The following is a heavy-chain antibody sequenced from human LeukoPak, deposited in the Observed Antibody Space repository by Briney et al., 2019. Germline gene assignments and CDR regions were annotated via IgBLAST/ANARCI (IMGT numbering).Heavy chain of an antibody. J-gene: IGHJ6*02. V-gene: IGHV4-34*01. Sequence: SETLSLTCAVYGGSFSGYYWSWIRQPPGKGLEWIGEINHSGSTNYNPSLKSRVTISVDTSKNQFSLELSSVTAADTAVYYCARGRRSYYYYYGMDVWGQGTTVTVSS. CDR2: INHSGST. CDR1: GGSFSGYY. CDR3: ARGRRSYYYYYGMDV.